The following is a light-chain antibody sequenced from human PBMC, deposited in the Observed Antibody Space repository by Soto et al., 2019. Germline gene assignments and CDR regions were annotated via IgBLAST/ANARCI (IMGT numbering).Light chain of an antibody. J-gene: IGKJ1*01. CDR3: QQYHNSPRT. CDR1: QSVSSGS. CDR2: AAS. Sequence: EIVLTQSPATLSLSPGERATPSCRASQSVSSGSLAWYQQKPGQAPRLLIYAASARATGIPDRFSGSGSGTDFTLTVSRLEPEDFAVYYCQQYHNSPRTFGQGTKVDIK. V-gene: IGKV3-20*01.